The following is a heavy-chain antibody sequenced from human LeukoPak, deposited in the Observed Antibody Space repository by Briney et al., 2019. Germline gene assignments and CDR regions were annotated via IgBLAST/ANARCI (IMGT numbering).Heavy chain of an antibody. J-gene: IGHJ3*02. CDR2: IYYSGST. Sequence: SQTLSLTCTVSGGSISSYYWSWIWQPPGKGLEWIGYIYYSGSTNYNPSLKSRVTISVDTSKNQFSLKLSSVTAADTAVYYCASLAETVVTPDDAFDIWGQGTMVTVSS. V-gene: IGHV4-59*08. CDR3: ASLAETVVTPDDAFDI. CDR1: GGSISSYY. D-gene: IGHD4-23*01.